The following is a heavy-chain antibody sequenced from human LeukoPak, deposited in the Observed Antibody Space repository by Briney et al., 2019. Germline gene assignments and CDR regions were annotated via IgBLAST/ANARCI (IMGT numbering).Heavy chain of an antibody. CDR3: ARAPSSLAATSYYYYYYMDV. V-gene: IGHV1-2*02. D-gene: IGHD2-15*01. CDR2: INPNSGGT. Sequence: ASVKVSCKASGYTFTGYYMHWVRQAPGQGLEWMGWINPNSGGTNYAQKFQGRVTMTRDTSISTAYMELSRLRSDDTAVYYCARAPSSLAATSYYYYYYMDVWGKGTTVTISS. J-gene: IGHJ6*03. CDR1: GYTFTGYY.